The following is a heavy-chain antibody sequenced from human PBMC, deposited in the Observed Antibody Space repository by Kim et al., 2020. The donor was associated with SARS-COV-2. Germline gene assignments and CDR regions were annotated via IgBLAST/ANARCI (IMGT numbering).Heavy chain of an antibody. Sequence: YNPSLKSRVTISVDTSKNQFSLKLSSVTAADTAVYYCASSPNYYYYGMDVWGQGTTITVSS. CDR3: ASSPNYYYYGMDV. J-gene: IGHJ6*02. V-gene: IGHV4-34*01.